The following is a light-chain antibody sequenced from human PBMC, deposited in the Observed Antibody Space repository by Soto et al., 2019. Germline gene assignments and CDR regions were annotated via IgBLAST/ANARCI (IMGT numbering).Light chain of an antibody. CDR2: AAS. CDR1: QGISSY. Sequence: IQLTQSPSSLPASVEDRVTITCRASQGISSYLAWYQQKPGKAPKLLIYAASTWQSGVPSRLSGSGSGTDFTITISSLQPQDFATYSCQPINSYPLTFGGGTKVEIK. V-gene: IGKV1-9*01. J-gene: IGKJ4*01. CDR3: QPINSYPLT.